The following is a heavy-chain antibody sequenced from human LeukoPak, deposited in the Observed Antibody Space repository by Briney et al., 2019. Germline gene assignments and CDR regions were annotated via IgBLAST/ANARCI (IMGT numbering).Heavy chain of an antibody. D-gene: IGHD3-22*01. Sequence: SETLSLTCTVSGGSISSGDYYWSWIRQPPGKGLEWIGYIYYSGSTYYNPSLKSRVTISVDKSKNQFSLKLSSVTAADTAVYYCARFLYYYDSSGYYRAFDIWGQGTMVTVSS. V-gene: IGHV4-30-4*08. CDR2: IYYSGST. CDR3: ARFLYYYDSSGYYRAFDI. CDR1: GGSISSGDYY. J-gene: IGHJ3*02.